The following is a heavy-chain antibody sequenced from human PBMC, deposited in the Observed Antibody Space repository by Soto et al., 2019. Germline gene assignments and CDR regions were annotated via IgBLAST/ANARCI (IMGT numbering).Heavy chain of an antibody. V-gene: IGHV3-30*18. D-gene: IGHD1-26*01. CDR1: GFTFSGYG. CDR2: ISYDGSNI. Sequence: QVQLVESGGGVVQPGRSLRLSCAASGFTFSGYGMHWVRQAPGKGLEWVALISYDGSNIYYADSVKGRFTISRDISKNTLYLQMNSLRAEDTAVYYCAKVESKWEVNYAFDVWGQGTMVTVSS. J-gene: IGHJ3*01. CDR3: AKVESKWEVNYAFDV.